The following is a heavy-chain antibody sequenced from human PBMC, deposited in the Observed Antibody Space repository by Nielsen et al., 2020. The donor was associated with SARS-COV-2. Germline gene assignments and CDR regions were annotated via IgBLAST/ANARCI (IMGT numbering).Heavy chain of an antibody. CDR3: ARPGGDYYDSSGYWILDY. Sequence: ASVKVSCKASGYTFTSYDINWVRQATGQGLEWMGWMNPNSGNTGYAQKFQGRVTITRNTSISTAYMELSSLRSEDTAVYYCARPGGDYYDSSGYWILDYWGQGTLVTVSS. CDR2: MNPNSGNT. CDR1: GYTFTSYD. D-gene: IGHD3-22*01. V-gene: IGHV1-8*01. J-gene: IGHJ4*02.